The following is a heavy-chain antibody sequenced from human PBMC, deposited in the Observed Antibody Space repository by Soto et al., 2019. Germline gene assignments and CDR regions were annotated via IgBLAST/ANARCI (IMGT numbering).Heavy chain of an antibody. J-gene: IGHJ6*02. CDR2: ISSSGSTI. CDR3: AREGRGMGATHSQGPYYYYGMDV. D-gene: IGHD1-26*01. V-gene: IGHV3-48*03. CDR1: GFTFSSYE. Sequence: PGGSLRLSCAASGFTFSSYEMNWVRQAPGKGLEWVSYISSSGSTIYYADSVKGRFTISRDNAKNSLYLQMNSLRAEDTAVYYCAREGRGMGATHSQGPYYYYGMDVWGQGTTVTVSS.